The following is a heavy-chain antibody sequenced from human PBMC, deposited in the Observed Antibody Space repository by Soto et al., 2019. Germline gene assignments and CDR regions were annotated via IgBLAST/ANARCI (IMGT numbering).Heavy chain of an antibody. J-gene: IGHJ6*02. CDR2: INHSGST. CDR3: ARAGFYYDSSGYPLPNYYYYYGMDV. CDR1: AGSFSVYY. D-gene: IGHD3-22*01. V-gene: IGHV4-34*01. Sequence: SLTCAVYAGSFSVYYWSWIRQPPGKGLEWIGEINHSGSTNYNPSLKSRVTISVDTSKSQFSLKLSSVTAADTAVYYCARAGFYYDSSGYPLPNYYYYYGMDVWGQGTTVTVSS.